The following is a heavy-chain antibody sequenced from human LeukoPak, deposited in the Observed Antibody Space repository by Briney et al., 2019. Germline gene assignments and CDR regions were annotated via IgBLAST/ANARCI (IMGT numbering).Heavy chain of an antibody. J-gene: IGHJ3*02. CDR1: GFTFSTYS. D-gene: IGHD1-26*01. V-gene: IGHV3-48*02. CDR2: ISSSSSSI. CDR3: ARGPSGSHIDAFDI. Sequence: GGSLRLSCTTSGFTFSTYSMNWVRQAPGKGLEWISYISSSSSSIYYADSVRGRFTISRDNAKNSLYLQMNSLRDEDTAVYYCARGPSGSHIDAFDIWGQGTMVTVSS.